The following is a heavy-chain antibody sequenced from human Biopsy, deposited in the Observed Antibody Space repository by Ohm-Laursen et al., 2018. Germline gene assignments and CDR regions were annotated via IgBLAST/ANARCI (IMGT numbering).Heavy chain of an antibody. Sequence: SQTLSLTCIVSGGSIFGGGYYWTWIRQHPEKGLEWLGYIFFSGDTHYNPSLRSRVDISSDMSKNEFYLRLYSVTAADTAVYYCARAKTQDRSFPDWYFDLWGRGTLVTVSS. CDR3: ARAKTQDRSFPDWYFDL. CDR2: IFFSGDT. J-gene: IGHJ2*01. V-gene: IGHV4-31*02. D-gene: IGHD3-22*01. CDR1: GGSIFGGGYY.